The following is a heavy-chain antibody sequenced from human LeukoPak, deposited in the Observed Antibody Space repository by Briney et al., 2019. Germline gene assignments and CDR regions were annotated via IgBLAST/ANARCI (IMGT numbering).Heavy chain of an antibody. CDR2: IYYDGRI. D-gene: IGHD3-10*01. Sequence: SETLSLTCTVSGDSISSTTYFWGWIRQPPGKGLEWIGSIYYDGRIYYNPSLKSRVTISVDTSKNQFSLKLSSVTAADTAVYYCARAPGGARAFDIWGQGTMVTVSS. J-gene: IGHJ3*02. CDR3: ARAPGGARAFDI. V-gene: IGHV4-39*07. CDR1: GDSISSTTYF.